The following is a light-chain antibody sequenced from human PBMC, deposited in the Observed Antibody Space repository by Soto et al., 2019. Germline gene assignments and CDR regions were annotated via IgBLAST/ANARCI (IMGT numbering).Light chain of an antibody. CDR1: DSNIGSNS. CDR2: YNN. CDR3: AAWDASLSACV. J-gene: IGLJ1*01. V-gene: IGLV1-47*02. Sequence: QSVLTQPPSASGTAGQVVTISCSGGDSNIGSNSVYWYQHLPRMDPKLLIYYNNQRPSGVPDRFSGSRSGTSASLAIVGLRFEDEAVDYCAAWDASLSACVFGNGTKLTVL.